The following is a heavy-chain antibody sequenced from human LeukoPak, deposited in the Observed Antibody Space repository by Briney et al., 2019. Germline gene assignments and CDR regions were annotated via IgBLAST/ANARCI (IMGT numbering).Heavy chain of an antibody. CDR2: IKQDGSEK. D-gene: IGHD3-10*01. V-gene: IGHV3-7*01. Sequence: GGSLRLSCAASGFTFSSYWMSWVRQAPGKGLEWVANIKQDGSEKYYVDSVKGRFTISRDNAKNSLYLQMNSLRAEDTAVYYCARYSMVRGVYFDYWGQGTLVTVSS. CDR1: GFTFSSYW. J-gene: IGHJ4*02. CDR3: ARYSMVRGVYFDY.